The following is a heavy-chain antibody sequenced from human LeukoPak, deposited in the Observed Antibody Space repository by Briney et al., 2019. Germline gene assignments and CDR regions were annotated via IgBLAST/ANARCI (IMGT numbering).Heavy chain of an antibody. CDR3: ARLGGSYINAFDI. CDR2: IYRSGST. CDR1: GYSISSGYY. Sequence: PSETLSLTCAVSGYSISSGYYWGWIRQPPGKGLEWIGSIYRSGSTYYNPSLKSRVTISVDTSKNQFSLKLSSVTAADTAVYYCARLGGSYINAFDIWGQGTMVTVSS. D-gene: IGHD1-26*01. J-gene: IGHJ3*02. V-gene: IGHV4-38-2*01.